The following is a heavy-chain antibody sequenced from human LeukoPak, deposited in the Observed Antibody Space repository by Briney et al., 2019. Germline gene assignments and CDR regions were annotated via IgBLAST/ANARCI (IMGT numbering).Heavy chain of an antibody. D-gene: IGHD1-1*01. CDR3: AREGVQPYYYYYGMDV. CDR1: GFTFSSYS. Sequence: PGGSLRLSCAASGFTFSSYSMSWVRQAPGKGLEWVSVIYSSGDTYYADSVKGRFTISRDNSKNTLYLQMNSLRAEDTAIYYCAREGVQPYYYYYGMDVWGQGTTVTVSS. J-gene: IGHJ6*02. CDR2: IYSSGDT. V-gene: IGHV3-53*01.